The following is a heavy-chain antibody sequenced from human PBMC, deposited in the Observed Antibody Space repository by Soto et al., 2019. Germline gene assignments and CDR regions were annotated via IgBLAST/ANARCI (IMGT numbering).Heavy chain of an antibody. V-gene: IGHV4-59*01. D-gene: IGHD2-15*01. J-gene: IGHJ4*02. CDR3: ARVGGVAARTFDY. Sequence: ASETLSLTCTVSGGSIIPFYCIWLRQPPGKGLKWIGYLYYSGNTNYNPSLKSRVTISVDASKNQVSLRLTSVTAADTAVYYCARVGGVAARTFDYGGQGTVVTGSS. CDR2: LYYSGNT. CDR1: GGSIIPFY.